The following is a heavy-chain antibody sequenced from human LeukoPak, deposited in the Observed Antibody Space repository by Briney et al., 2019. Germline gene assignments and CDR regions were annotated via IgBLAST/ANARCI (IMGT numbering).Heavy chain of an antibody. J-gene: IGHJ4*02. CDR1: GFTFSSYS. CDR3: ARVGRGPLSCFDY. V-gene: IGHV3-21*01. D-gene: IGHD5-12*01. CDR2: ISSSSSYI. Sequence: GGSLRLPCAASGFTFSSYSMNWVRQAPGKGLEWVSSISSSSSYIYYADSVKGRFTISRDNAKNSLYLQMKSLRAEDTAVYYCARVGRGPLSCFDYWGQGTLVTVSS.